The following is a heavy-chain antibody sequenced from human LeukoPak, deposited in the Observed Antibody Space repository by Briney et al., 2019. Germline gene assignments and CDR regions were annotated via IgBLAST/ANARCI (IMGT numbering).Heavy chain of an antibody. V-gene: IGHV4-61*01. D-gene: IGHD6-19*01. CDR3: ARGRRGSIAVAGTPYYYYYGMDV. Sequence: SETLSLTCTVSGGSVSSGSYYWSWIRQPPGKGLEWIGYIYYSGSTNYNPSLKSRVTISVDTSKNQFSLKLSSVTAADTAVYYCARGRRGSIAVAGTPYYYYYGMDVWGQGTTVTVSS. CDR2: IYYSGST. CDR1: GGSVSSGSYY. J-gene: IGHJ6*02.